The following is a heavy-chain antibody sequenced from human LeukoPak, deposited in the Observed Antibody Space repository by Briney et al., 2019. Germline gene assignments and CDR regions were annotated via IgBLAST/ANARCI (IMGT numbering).Heavy chain of an antibody. CDR1: GFTFSSYA. CDR2: ISGSGGST. J-gene: IGHJ4*02. Sequence: GGSLRLSCAASGFTFSSYAMSWVRQAPGKGLEWVSAISGSGGSTYYADSVKGRFTISRDNSKNTLYLQMNSLRAEDTAVYYCAATMVRGVIEGFDYWGQGTLVTVSS. V-gene: IGHV3-23*01. CDR3: AATMVRGVIEGFDY. D-gene: IGHD3-10*01.